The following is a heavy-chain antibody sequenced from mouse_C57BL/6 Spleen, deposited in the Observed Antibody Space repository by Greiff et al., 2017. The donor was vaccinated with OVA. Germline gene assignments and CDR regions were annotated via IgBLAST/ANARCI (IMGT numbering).Heavy chain of an antibody. V-gene: IGHV1-62-2*01. Sequence: QVQLQQSGAELVKPVASVKLSCKASGYTFTEYTIHWVKQRSGQGLEWIGWFYPGSGSIKYNEKFKDKATLTADKSSSTVYMERSRLTSEDSAVYFCARHEEGMGYAAYFDYWGQGTTLTVSS. CDR3: ARHEEGMGYAAYFDY. CDR2: FYPGSGSI. D-gene: IGHD2-2*01. J-gene: IGHJ2*01. CDR1: GYTFTEYT.